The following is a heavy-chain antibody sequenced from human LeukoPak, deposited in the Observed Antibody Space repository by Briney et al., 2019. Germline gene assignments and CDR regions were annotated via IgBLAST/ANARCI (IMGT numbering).Heavy chain of an antibody. J-gene: IGHJ4*02. CDR1: GFTFSSYS. D-gene: IGHD6-6*01. CDR3: ATPYSSSSY. CDR2: ISSSGSTI. V-gene: IGHV3-48*04. Sequence: GGSLRLSCAASGFTFSSYSMNWVRQAPGKGLEWVSSISSSGSTIYYADSVKGRFTISRDNAKNSLYLQMNSLRAEDTAVYYCATPYSSSSYWGQGTLVTVSS.